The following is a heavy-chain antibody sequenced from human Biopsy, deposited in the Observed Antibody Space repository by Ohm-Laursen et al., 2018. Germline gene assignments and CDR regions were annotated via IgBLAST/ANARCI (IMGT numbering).Heavy chain of an antibody. D-gene: IGHD6-19*01. V-gene: IGHV4-34*01. CDR3: ARSGQWARYYFDY. CDR1: GGSISGYY. CDR2: INHRGYT. Sequence: SETLSLTCAVSGGSISGYYWSWIRQPPGKGLEGIGEINHRGYTDYNASLKGRVSISVDTSKNQLSLNLTSVTAADTAVFYCARSGQWARYYFDYWGHGTLVTVSP. J-gene: IGHJ4*01.